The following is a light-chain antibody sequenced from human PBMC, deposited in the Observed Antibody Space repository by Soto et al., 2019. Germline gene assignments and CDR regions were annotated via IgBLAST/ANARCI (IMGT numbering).Light chain of an antibody. Sequence: QSVLTQPASVSGSPGQSITISCTGSNSDIGAYNSVSWCQQHPGKAPKLLIYEVTNRPSGVSPRFSGSKSGTTASLTISGLQAEDEADYYCNSYTSTTSLEVFGGGTKLTVL. CDR3: NSYTSTTSLEV. CDR2: EVT. CDR1: NSDIGAYNS. J-gene: IGLJ3*02. V-gene: IGLV2-14*03.